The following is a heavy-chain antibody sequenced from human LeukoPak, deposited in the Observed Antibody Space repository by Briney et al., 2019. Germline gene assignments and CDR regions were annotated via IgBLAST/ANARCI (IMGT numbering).Heavy chain of an antibody. V-gene: IGHV3-23*01. CDR3: ARASGIVGAPTHFDY. CDR1: GFTFSSYA. D-gene: IGHD1-26*01. CDR2: ISGSGGST. J-gene: IGHJ4*02. Sequence: GGSLRLSCAASGFTFSSYAMSWVRQAPGKGLEWVSAISGSGGSTYYADSVKGRFTISKDNSKNTLYLQMNSLRAEDTAVYYCARASGIVGAPTHFDYWGQGTLVTVPS.